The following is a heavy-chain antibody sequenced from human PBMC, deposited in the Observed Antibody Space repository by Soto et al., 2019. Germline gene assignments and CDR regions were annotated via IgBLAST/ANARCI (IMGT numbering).Heavy chain of an antibody. Sequence: QVQLVQSGAEVKKPGASVKVSCKASGYTFTSYDINLVRQATGQGLEWMGWMNPNSGNTGYAQKFQGRVTMTRNTSKRTAYMELSSLRSEDTAVYYCVREEWLVRSGSNHWGQGTLVTVSS. CDR2: MNPNSGNT. D-gene: IGHD6-19*01. CDR3: VREEWLVRSGSNH. V-gene: IGHV1-8*01. CDR1: GYTFTSYD. J-gene: IGHJ5*02.